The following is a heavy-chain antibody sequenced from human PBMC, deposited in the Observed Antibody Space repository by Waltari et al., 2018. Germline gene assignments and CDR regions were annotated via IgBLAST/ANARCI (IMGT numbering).Heavy chain of an antibody. V-gene: IGHV4-39*01. CDR3: ASLATYYYDSSGYYFDY. CDR1: GGSIRSSSSY. CDR2: SYYSGST. D-gene: IGHD3-22*01. J-gene: IGHJ4*02. Sequence: QLPLQQSGPGLVKPSETLSLTCTLSGGSIRSSSSYWGWIRQPPGKGLEWIGSSYYSGSTYYNPSLKSRVTISGDTSKNQFSLKLSSVTAADTAVYYCASLATYYYDSSGYYFDYWGQGTLVTVSS.